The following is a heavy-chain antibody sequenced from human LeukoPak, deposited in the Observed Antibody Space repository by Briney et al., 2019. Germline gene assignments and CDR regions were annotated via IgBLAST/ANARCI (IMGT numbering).Heavy chain of an antibody. CDR2: ISPSGST. J-gene: IGHJ4*02. Sequence: TSETLSLTCTVSGGSMNNNYWSWIRQPAGRGLECIGHISPSGSTNYKPPLKSRVTMSVDTSKNQFSLNLSSVTAADTAVYYCARDRDGYNSFDYWGQGTLVTVSS. CDR1: GGSMNNNY. D-gene: IGHD5-24*01. V-gene: IGHV4-4*07. CDR3: ARDRDGYNSFDY.